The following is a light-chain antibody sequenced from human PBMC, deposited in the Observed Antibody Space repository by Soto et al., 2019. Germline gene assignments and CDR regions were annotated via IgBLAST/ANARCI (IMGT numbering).Light chain of an antibody. CDR1: SSDVGDYNY. CDR3: SSHTSSGARV. V-gene: IGLV2-14*01. CDR2: DVS. J-gene: IGLJ3*02. Sequence: QSALTQPASVSGSPGQSITISCTGASSDVGDYNYVSWYQQYPGKAPKLMIYDVSNRPSGVSNRFSGSKSGNTASLTISGLQAEDEAFYHCSSHTSSGARVVCGGTKLTVL.